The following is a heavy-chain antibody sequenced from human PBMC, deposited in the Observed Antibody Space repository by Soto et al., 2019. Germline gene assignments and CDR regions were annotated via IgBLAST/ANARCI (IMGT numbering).Heavy chain of an antibody. Sequence: TLSLTCTVSGGSISSGGYYRSWIRQHPGKGLEWLGYIYYSGSTYYNPSLKSRVTISVDTSKNQFSLKLSSVTAADTAVYYCARGHLYSSSWYGPFDYWGQGTLVTVSS. V-gene: IGHV4-31*03. CDR1: GGSISSGGYY. CDR3: ARGHLYSSSWYGPFDY. J-gene: IGHJ4*02. D-gene: IGHD6-13*01. CDR2: IYYSGST.